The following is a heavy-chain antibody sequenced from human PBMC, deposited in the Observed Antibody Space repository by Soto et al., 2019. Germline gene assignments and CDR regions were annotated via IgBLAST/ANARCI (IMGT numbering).Heavy chain of an antibody. V-gene: IGHV3-48*03. CDR2: ISSSGRTL. D-gene: IGHD3-10*01. Sequence: PGGSLRLSCXASGISFTTYEINWVRQAPGKGLEWVSYISSSGRTLYYADSVKGRFTISRDDSKNSLYLQMNSLRAEDTAVYYCAREIISAYYFDYWGQGTLVTVSS. J-gene: IGHJ4*02. CDR1: GISFTTYE. CDR3: AREIISAYYFDY.